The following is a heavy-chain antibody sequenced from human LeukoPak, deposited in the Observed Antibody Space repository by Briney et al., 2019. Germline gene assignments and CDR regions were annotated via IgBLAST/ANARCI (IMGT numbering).Heavy chain of an antibody. V-gene: IGHV3-15*01. CDR2: IRMTTEGGTA. J-gene: IGHJ4*02. CDR1: GFTFKYAW. CDR3: TTDKREYDGHELTY. D-gene: IGHD2/OR15-2a*01. Sequence: GGSLRLSCAASGFTFKYAWMSWVRQAPGKGLEWVGLIRMTTEGGTAEYAAPVKGRFTISRDDSKNTQYLQMNSLKAEDTAVYYCTTDKREYDGHELTYWGRGTLVSVSS.